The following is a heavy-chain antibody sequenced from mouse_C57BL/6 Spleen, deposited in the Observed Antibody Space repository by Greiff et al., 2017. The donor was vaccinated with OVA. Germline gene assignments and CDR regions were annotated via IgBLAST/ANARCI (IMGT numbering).Heavy chain of an antibody. CDR2: IHPTSGST. J-gene: IGHJ4*01. CDR3: ARGNWDGGNAMDY. V-gene: IGHV1-64*01. CDR1: GYTFTSYW. Sequence: QVQLQQPGAELVKPGASVKLSCKASGYTFTSYWMHWVKQRPGQGLEWIGMIHPTSGSTNYNEKFKSKATLTVDKSSSTAYMQLSSLTSEDSAVYYCARGNWDGGNAMDYWGQGTSVTVSS. D-gene: IGHD4-1*01.